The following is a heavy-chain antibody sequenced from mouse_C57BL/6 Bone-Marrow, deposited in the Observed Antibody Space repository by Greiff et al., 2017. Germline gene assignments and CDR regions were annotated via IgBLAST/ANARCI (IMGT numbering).Heavy chain of an antibody. CDR1: GFSLTSYG. V-gene: IGHV2-6*03. D-gene: IGHD1-1*01. Sequence: VQLQQSGPGLVAPSQSLSITCTVSGFSLTSYGVHWVRQPPGKGLEWLVVIWSDGSTTYNSALKSRLSISKDNSKSQVFLKMNSLQTDDTAMYYCARNYYGSSYGLYYAMDYWGQGTSVTVSS. J-gene: IGHJ4*01. CDR3: ARNYYGSSYGLYYAMDY. CDR2: IWSDGST.